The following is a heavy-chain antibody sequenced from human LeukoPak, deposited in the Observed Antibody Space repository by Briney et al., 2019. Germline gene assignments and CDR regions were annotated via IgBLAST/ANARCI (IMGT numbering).Heavy chain of an antibody. J-gene: IGHJ4*02. CDR1: GFTFSSYA. V-gene: IGHV3-21*01. Sequence: PGGSLRLSCAASGFTFSSYAMSWVRQAPGKGLEWVSSISSSSSYIYYADSVKGRFTISRDNAKNSLYLQMNSLRAEDTAVYYCASMTYSSSSAAPDLDYWGQGTLVTVSS. CDR3: ASMTYSSSSAAPDLDY. D-gene: IGHD6-6*01. CDR2: ISSSSSYI.